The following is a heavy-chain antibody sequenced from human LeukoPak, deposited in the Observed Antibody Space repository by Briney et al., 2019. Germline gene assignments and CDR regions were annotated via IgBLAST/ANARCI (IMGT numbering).Heavy chain of an antibody. CDR1: GYTFSDFS. D-gene: IGHD3-22*01. Sequence: GGALTLSCAASGYTFSDFSVNWVRQAPGKGLEWVSSISFRSNYSYYADSLRGRFTISRDDARDSLFLQMNSLRAEDTAVYFCVRLRRNNDRSGYYYYYDYWGQGTLATVSS. CDR3: VRLRRNNDRSGYYYYYDY. J-gene: IGHJ4*02. CDR2: ISFRSNYS. V-gene: IGHV3-21*01.